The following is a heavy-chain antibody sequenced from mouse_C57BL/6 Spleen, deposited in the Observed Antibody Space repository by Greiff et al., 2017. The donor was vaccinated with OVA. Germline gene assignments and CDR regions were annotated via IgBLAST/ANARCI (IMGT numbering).Heavy chain of an antibody. J-gene: IGHJ3*01. CDR3: ARPYYSNSEAWFAY. CDR2: IYPGDGDT. V-gene: IGHV1-82*01. D-gene: IGHD2-5*01. CDR1: GYAFSSSW. Sequence: VQLQQSGPELVKPGASVKISCKASGYAFSSSWMNWVKQRPGKGLEWIGRIYPGDGDTNYNGKFKGKATLTADKSSSTAYMQLSSLTSEDSAVYFCARPYYSNSEAWFAYWGQGTLVTVSA.